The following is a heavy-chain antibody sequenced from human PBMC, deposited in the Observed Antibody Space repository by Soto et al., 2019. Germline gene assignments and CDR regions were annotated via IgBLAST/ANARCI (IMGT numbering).Heavy chain of an antibody. CDR2: INYSGTT. Sequence: PSETLSLTCTVSGGSISSYYWSWIRQPPGKGLEWIGYINYSGTTYYNPSLRSRITMSVDTSKNQFSLNLSSVTAADTAVYYCARDHKWDGMDVWGQGTTVTVSS. V-gene: IGHV4-59*06. D-gene: IGHD1-26*01. CDR3: ARDHKWDGMDV. J-gene: IGHJ6*02. CDR1: GGSISSYY.